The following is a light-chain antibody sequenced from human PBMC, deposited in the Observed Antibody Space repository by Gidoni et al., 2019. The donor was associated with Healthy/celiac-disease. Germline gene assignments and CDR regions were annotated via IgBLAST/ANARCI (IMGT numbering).Light chain of an antibody. CDR1: KLGDKY. J-gene: IGLJ2*01. V-gene: IGLV3-1*01. CDR3: QAWDSSTFYVV. CDR2: QDS. Sequence: SYELTQPPSVSVSPGQTASIPCPGDKLGDKYACWYQQKPGQSPVLVIYQDSKRPSGIPERFYGSNYGNTATLTISGTQAMDEADDYCQAWDSSTFYVVFGGGTKLTVL.